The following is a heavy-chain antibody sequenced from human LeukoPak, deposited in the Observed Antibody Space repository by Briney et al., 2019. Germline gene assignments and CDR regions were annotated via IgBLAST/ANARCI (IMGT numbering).Heavy chain of an antibody. CDR3: ARDTAGDGYFDY. J-gene: IGHJ4*02. V-gene: IGHV1-69*05. Sequence: GASVKVSCKASGGTFSSYAISWVRQAPGQGLEWMGGIIPIFGTANYAQKFQGRVTITTDESTSTAYMELSSLRSEDTAVYYCARDTAGDGYFDYWGQGTLVTVSS. CDR1: GGTFSSYA. CDR2: IIPIFGTA. D-gene: IGHD7-27*01.